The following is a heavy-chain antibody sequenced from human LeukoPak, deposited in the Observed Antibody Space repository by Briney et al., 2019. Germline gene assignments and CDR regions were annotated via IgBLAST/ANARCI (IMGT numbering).Heavy chain of an antibody. CDR1: GFTFSNAW. Sequence: GGSLRLSCAASGFTFSNAWMTWDRQAPGKGLEWVGRIKTKTDGGTTDYATAVKDRFTISRDDSKNTLYLQMNSLRPDDTAVYYCTSTLGYWGQGTLVTVSS. CDR3: TSTLGY. J-gene: IGHJ4*02. CDR2: IKTKTDGGTT. V-gene: IGHV3-15*01. D-gene: IGHD7-27*01.